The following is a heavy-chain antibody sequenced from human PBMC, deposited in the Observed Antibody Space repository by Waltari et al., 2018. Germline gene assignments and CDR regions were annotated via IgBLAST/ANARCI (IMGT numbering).Heavy chain of an antibody. J-gene: IGHJ6*02. V-gene: IGHV4-59*01. CDR1: GASLSYNY. CDR3: ARDSGLVGSQYNYVYYGLDV. D-gene: IGHD2-8*02. CDR2: ISDGGNT. Sequence: QVQLQESGPGLVKPSATLSLLCSVSGASLSYNYWICIRQSPGKGLEWIGYISDGGNTYYNPSLKSRVTISLDTSKKQFSLRLDSLTAADTAVYYCARDSGLVGSQYNYVYYGLDVWGPGTTVTVSS.